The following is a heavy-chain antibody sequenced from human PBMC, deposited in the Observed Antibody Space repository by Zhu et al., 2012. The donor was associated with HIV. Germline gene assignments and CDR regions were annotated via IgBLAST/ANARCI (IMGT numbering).Heavy chain of an antibody. V-gene: IGHV4-39*07. CDR2: IYYSGDT. D-gene: IGHD3-16*02. J-gene: IGHJ3*01. CDR1: GGSMTSSDYY. Sequence: QVQLQESGPGLVKPSEALSLTCSVSGGSMTSSDYYWGWIRQAPGKGLEWLGSIYYSGDTYYNPSLKSRVTASVDTPKNQLSLRLTSVTAADTAVYHCARLDIYRNVFDLWAKGLWSPSLQ. CDR3: ARLDIYRNVFDL.